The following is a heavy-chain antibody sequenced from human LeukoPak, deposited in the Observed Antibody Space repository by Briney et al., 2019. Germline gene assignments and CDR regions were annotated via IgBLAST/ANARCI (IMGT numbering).Heavy chain of an antibody. CDR3: ATPYCSSLSCLDVFNI. V-gene: IGHV4-31*03. J-gene: IGHJ3*02. D-gene: IGHD2-2*01. CDR1: GISISDGRYY. Sequence: SETLSLTCNVSGISISDGRYYWAWIRQRPGRGLEWIGYKYYSGSAKYNPSLKSRLTISIDTPENQFSLHLSPVTAADTAIYYCATPYCSSLSCLDVFNIWGQGRMVTVSS. CDR2: KYYSGSA.